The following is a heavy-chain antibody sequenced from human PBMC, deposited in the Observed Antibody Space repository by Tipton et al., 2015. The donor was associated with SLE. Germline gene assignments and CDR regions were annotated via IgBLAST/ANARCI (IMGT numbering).Heavy chain of an antibody. J-gene: IGHJ6*02. CDR2: IYYSGST. V-gene: IGHV4-39*07. D-gene: IGHD3-3*01. CDR3: ARGLYDFWSGYYPHYYYGMDV. Sequence: TLSLTCTVSGGSISSSSYYWGWIRQPPGKGLEWIGSIYYSGSTYYNPSLKSRVTISVDTSKNQFSLKLSSVTAADTAVYYCARGLYDFWSGYYPHYYYGMDVWGQGTTVTVSS. CDR1: GGSISSSSYY.